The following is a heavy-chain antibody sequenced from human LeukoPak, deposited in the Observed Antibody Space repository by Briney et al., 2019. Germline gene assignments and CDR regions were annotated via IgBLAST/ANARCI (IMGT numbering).Heavy chain of an antibody. Sequence: GGSLRRSCAASGFACRTYGMHWLRQAPGKGLEWVVFIRSGGNNKYYVDSVKGRFTIYRDNSKNMLYLQMNSLRPEDTAVYYCAKDFNWGWDYWAQGTLVTVSS. CDR1: GFACRTYG. V-gene: IGHV3-30*02. CDR3: AKDFNWGWDY. CDR2: IRSGGNNK. D-gene: IGHD7-27*01. J-gene: IGHJ4*02.